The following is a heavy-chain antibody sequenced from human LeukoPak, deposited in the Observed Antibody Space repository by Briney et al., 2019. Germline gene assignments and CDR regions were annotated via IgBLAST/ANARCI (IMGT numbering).Heavy chain of an antibody. J-gene: IGHJ4*02. Sequence: TPSETLSLTCAVYGGSFSGYYWSWIRQPPGKGLEWIGEINHSGSTNYNPSLKSRVTISVDTSKNQFSLKLSSVTAADTAVYYCARPACSSTSCSERFFDYWGQGTLVTVSS. CDR1: GGSFSGYY. CDR3: ARPACSSTSCSERFFDY. V-gene: IGHV4-34*01. D-gene: IGHD2-2*01. CDR2: INHSGST.